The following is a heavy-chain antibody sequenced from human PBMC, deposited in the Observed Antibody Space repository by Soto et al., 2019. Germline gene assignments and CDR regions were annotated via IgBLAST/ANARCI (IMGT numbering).Heavy chain of an antibody. CDR1: GYTFTSYA. Sequence: ASVKVSCKASGYTFTSYAMHWVRQAPGKRHERMGWINAGNGNTKYSQKFQGRVTITRDTSASTAYMELSSLRSEDTAVYYCASSYSNYALIDYYYYGMDVWGQGTTVTVSS. D-gene: IGHD4-4*01. CDR2: INAGNGNT. J-gene: IGHJ6*02. CDR3: ASSYSNYALIDYYYYGMDV. V-gene: IGHV1-3*01.